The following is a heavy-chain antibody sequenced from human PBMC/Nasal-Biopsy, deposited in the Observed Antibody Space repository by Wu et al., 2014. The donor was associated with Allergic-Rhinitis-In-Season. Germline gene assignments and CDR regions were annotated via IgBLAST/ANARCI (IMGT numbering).Heavy chain of an antibody. D-gene: IGHD3-22*01. V-gene: IGHV3-30*18. CDR2: ISHDASDE. CDR3: VKAGFDNGDYYHDYFDY. Sequence: LRLSCAASGFSFRTYGMHWVRQAPGKGLQWVATISHDASDENYVDSVKGRFTISRDNSKNTVYLQMNSLRPEDTAVYYCVKAGFDNGDYYHDYFDYWGQGTLVTVSS. J-gene: IGHJ4*02. CDR1: GFSFRTYG.